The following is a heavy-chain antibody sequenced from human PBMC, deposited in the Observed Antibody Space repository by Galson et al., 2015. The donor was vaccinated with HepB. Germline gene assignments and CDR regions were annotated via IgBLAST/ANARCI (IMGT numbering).Heavy chain of an antibody. J-gene: IGHJ3*02. Sequence: SLRLSCAASGFTFSDYYMSWVRQAPGKGLEWVSYISSSSSYTDFADSVKGRFTISRDNAKNSLYLQMNSLRAEDTAVYYCARDMVSVINTRAFDIWGQGTMVTVSS. D-gene: IGHD2-8*01. V-gene: IGHV3-11*05. CDR1: GFTFSDYY. CDR3: ARDMVSVINTRAFDI. CDR2: ISSSSSYT.